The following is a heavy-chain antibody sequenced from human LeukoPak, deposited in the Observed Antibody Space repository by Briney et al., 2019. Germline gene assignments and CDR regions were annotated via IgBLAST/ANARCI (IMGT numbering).Heavy chain of an antibody. CDR1: GGSFSGYY. Sequence: SETLSLTCAVYGGSFSGYYWSWIRQPPGKGLEWIGEINHSGSTNYNPSLKSRVTISVDTSKNQFSLKLSSVTAADTAVYYCARAGDGYNFKHYFDYWGQGTLVTVSS. D-gene: IGHD5-24*01. CDR2: INHSGST. V-gene: IGHV4-34*01. CDR3: ARAGDGYNFKHYFDY. J-gene: IGHJ4*02.